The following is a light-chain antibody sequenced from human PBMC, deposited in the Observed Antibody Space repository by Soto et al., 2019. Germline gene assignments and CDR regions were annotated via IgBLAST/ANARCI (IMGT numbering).Light chain of an antibody. J-gene: IGKJ1*01. CDR3: QQRSNWPPT. CDR1: QIFLYSSNNKNY. Sequence: IVMTQSADSLGVSLGERATINCKSSQIFLYSSNNKNYLAWYQQKPGQAPRLLIYDASTRATGIPARFSGSGSGTDFTLTITSLEPEDFAVYYCQQRSNWPPTFGQGTKVDIK. CDR2: DAS. V-gene: IGKV4-1*01.